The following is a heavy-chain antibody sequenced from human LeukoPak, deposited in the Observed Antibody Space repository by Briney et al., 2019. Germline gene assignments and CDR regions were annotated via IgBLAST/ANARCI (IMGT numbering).Heavy chain of an antibody. CDR2: IYYTGST. CDR1: GGPIDSYY. CDR3: ARVYQSAEYYFDY. V-gene: IGHV4-59*01. Sequence: SGTLSLTCTVSGGPIDSYYWSWIRQPPGKGLEWIGYIYYTGSTEYHPSLKSRVAISLDTSKNQFSLKLTSVTAADTAVYYCARVYQSAEYYFDYWGQGNLVSVSS. J-gene: IGHJ4*02. D-gene: IGHD2-2*01.